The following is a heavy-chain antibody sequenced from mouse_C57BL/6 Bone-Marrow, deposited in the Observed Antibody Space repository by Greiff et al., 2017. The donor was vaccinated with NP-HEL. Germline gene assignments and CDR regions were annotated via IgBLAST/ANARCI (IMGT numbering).Heavy chain of an antibody. CDR3: ARGTTVVAPFDY. D-gene: IGHD1-1*01. J-gene: IGHJ2*01. CDR2: INPSNGGT. Sequence: QVQLQQPGTELVKPGASVKLSCKASGYTFTSYWMHWVKQRPGQGLEWIGNINPSNGGTNYNEKFKSKATLTVDKSSSTAYMQLSSLTSEDSAVYCCARGTTVVAPFDYWGQGTTLTVSS. CDR1: GYTFTSYW. V-gene: IGHV1-53*01.